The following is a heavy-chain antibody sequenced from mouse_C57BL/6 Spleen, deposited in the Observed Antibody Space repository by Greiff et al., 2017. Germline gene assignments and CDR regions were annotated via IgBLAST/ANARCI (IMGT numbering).Heavy chain of an antibody. Sequence: VQLQQSGTELVKPGASVKLSCKASGYTFTSYWMHWVKQRPGQGLEWIGNINPSNGGTNYNEKFKSKATLTVDKSSSTAYMQLSSLTSEDSAVYYCARSGGDGDYRYFDVWGTGTTVTVSS. CDR3: ARSGGDGDYRYFDV. CDR2: INPSNGGT. V-gene: IGHV1-53*01. D-gene: IGHD2-13*01. CDR1: GYTFTSYW. J-gene: IGHJ1*03.